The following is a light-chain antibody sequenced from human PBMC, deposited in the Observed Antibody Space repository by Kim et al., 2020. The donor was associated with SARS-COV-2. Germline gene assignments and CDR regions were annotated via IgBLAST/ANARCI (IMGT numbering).Light chain of an antibody. CDR1: EGINTY. V-gene: IGKV1-9*01. CDR2: SAS. J-gene: IGKJ1*01. CDR3: QQLHTYPRT. Sequence: IQLTQFPSSLSASVGDRVTITCRASEGINTYLAWYQQKPGKAPKLLIYSASTVQSGVPSRFSGSGSGTDFTLTISSLQPEDFAVYYCQQLHTYPRTFGQGTKVDIK.